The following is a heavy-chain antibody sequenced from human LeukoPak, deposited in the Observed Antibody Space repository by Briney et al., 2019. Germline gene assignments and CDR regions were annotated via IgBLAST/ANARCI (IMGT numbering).Heavy chain of an antibody. CDR3: ARSLRYCSGGSCYWLYYFDY. V-gene: IGHV1-69*05. D-gene: IGHD2-15*01. Sequence: SVKVSCKASGGTFSSYAISWVRQAPGQGLEWMGRIIPIFGTANYAQKFQGRVTITTDESTSTAYMELSSLRSEDTAVYYCARSLRYCSGGSCYWLYYFDYWGQGTLVTASS. J-gene: IGHJ4*02. CDR2: IIPIFGTA. CDR1: GGTFSSYA.